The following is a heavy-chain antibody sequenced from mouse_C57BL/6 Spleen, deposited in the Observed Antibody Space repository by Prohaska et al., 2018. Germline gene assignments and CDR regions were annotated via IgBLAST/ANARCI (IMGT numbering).Heavy chain of an antibody. CDR3: ARRRGGWLLDY. V-gene: IGHV1-69*01. CDR2: IDPSDSYT. J-gene: IGHJ2*01. D-gene: IGHD2-3*01. CDR1: GYTFTSYW. Sequence: QVQLQQPGAELVMPGASVKLSCKASGYTFTSYWMHWVKQRPGQGLEWIGEIDPSDSYTNYNQKFKGKATLTVDKSASTAYMQLSSLTSEDSAVYYCARRRGGWLLDYWGQGTTLTVSS.